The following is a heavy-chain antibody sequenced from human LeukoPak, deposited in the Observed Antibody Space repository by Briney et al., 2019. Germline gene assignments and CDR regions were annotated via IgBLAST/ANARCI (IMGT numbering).Heavy chain of an antibody. J-gene: IGHJ3*02. D-gene: IGHD2-2*01. Sequence: GGSLRLSCAASGFSFSTYSMNWARQAPGKGLEWVSSISSSSAHIFSADSVKGRFSISRDNAKNSLYLQMNSLSVEDTAVYYCTSRYCTSTNCYSFDIWGQGTMVTVSS. CDR1: GFSFSTYS. CDR2: ISSSSAHI. CDR3: TSRYCTSTNCYSFDI. V-gene: IGHV3-21*01.